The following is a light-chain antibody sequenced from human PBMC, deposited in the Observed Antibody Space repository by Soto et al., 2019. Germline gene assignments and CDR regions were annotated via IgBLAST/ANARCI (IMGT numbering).Light chain of an antibody. V-gene: IGLV2-14*01. CDR3: SSYTTSSTMM. J-gene: IGLJ3*02. CDR1: SYDVGGYNY. Sequence: QSVLTQPASVSGSPGQSITISCTGTSYDVGGYNYVSWYQHHPGKAPKLIIYEVSERPSGASNRFSGSKSGDTASLTISGLQAEDDAYYYCSSYTTSSTMMFGGGTKVTVL. CDR2: EVS.